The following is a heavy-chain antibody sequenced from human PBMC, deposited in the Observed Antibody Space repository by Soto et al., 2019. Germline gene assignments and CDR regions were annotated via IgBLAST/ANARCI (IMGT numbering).Heavy chain of an antibody. CDR1: GGSISSGDYY. CDR2: IYYSGST. V-gene: IGHV4-61*08. Sequence: TETLSLTCTVSGGSISSGDYYWSWIRQPPGKGLEWIGYIYYSGSTNYNPSLKSRVTISVDTSKNQFSLKLSSVTAADTAVYHCASRIRYFDPLDVWGQGTTVTVSS. J-gene: IGHJ6*02. D-gene: IGHD3-9*01. CDR3: ASRIRYFDPLDV.